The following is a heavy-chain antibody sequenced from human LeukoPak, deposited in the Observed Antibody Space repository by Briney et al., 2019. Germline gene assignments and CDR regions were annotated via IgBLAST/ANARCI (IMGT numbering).Heavy chain of an antibody. CDR1: GFTISSYW. D-gene: IGHD1-26*01. V-gene: IGHV3-7*01. CDR2: IKQDGSEK. CDR3: ARSSIVGSPWAFDI. Sequence: PGGSLRLSCAASGFTISSYWMSWVRQAPGKGLEWVANIKQDGSEKYYVDSVKGRFTISRDNAKNSLYLQMNSLRAEDTAVYYCARSSIVGSPWAFDIWGQGTMVTASS. J-gene: IGHJ3*02.